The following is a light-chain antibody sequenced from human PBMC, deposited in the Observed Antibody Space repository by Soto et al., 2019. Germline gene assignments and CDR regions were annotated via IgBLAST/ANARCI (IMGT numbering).Light chain of an antibody. CDR1: QSISSW. V-gene: IGKV1-5*01. J-gene: IGKJ1*01. Sequence: DIQMTQSPSTLSASVGDRVTITCRASQSISSWLAWYQQKPGKAPKLLIYDASSLESGGPSRFSGSGSGTEFTRTISSLQPDDFATYYCQQYNSYPWTFGQGTKVEIK. CDR3: QQYNSYPWT. CDR2: DAS.